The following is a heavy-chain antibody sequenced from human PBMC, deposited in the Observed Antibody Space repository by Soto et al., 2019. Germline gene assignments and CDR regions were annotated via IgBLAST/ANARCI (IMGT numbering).Heavy chain of an antibody. V-gene: IGHV4-61*01. CDR2: IYYSGST. Sequence: LSLTCTVSGGSVSSGSYYWSWIRQPPGKGLEWIGYIYYSGSTNYNPSLKSRVTISVDTSKNQFSLKLSSVTAADTAVYYCARDRVSYCSGGSCYVPYGMDVWGQGTTVTVSS. CDR3: ARDRVSYCSGGSCYVPYGMDV. J-gene: IGHJ6*02. D-gene: IGHD2-15*01. CDR1: GGSVSSGSYY.